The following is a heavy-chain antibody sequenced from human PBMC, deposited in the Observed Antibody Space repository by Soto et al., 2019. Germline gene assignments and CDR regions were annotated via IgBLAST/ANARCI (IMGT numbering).Heavy chain of an antibody. V-gene: IGHV3-33*01. D-gene: IGHD3-22*01. CDR3: ARKGDSSGRGGVGYYYYGMDV. Sequence: PGGSLRLSCAASGFTFSSYGMHWVRQAPGKGLEWVAVIWYDGSNKYYADSVKGRFTISRDNSKNTLYLQMNSPRAEDTAVYYCARKGDSSGRGGVGYYYYGMDVWGQGTTVTVSS. CDR1: GFTFSSYG. CDR2: IWYDGSNK. J-gene: IGHJ6*02.